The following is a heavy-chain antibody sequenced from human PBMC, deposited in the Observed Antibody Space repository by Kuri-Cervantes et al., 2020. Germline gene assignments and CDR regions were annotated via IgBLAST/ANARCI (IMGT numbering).Heavy chain of an antibody. D-gene: IGHD5/OR15-5a*01. Sequence: GESLKISCAASGFTFSGYWMNWVRQTPGNGLVWVSFINGDGSNTMYADSVKGRFTISRDNAKNTLYLQMNSLRAEDTAVYYCARDGLNWYFDIWGRGTLVTVSS. CDR1: GFTFSGYW. V-gene: IGHV3-74*03. CDR2: INGDGSNT. CDR3: ARDGLNWYFDI. J-gene: IGHJ2*01.